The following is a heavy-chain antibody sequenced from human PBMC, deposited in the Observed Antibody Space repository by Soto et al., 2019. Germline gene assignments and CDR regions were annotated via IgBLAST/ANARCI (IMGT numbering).Heavy chain of an antibody. CDR1: GDSNTGAAYY. CDR3: ARDFRQDQQLPGYYCSGMDV. Sequence: QVQLQESGPGLVKPSQTLSLTCTVSGDSNTGAAYYWSWIRQHPGKGLEWIGHIHYSGTTYYNPSRKSRVSFSVDTSKKQFSLRLTSVTAADTAVYYCARDFRQDQQLPGYYCSGMDVWGQGTTVTVSS. D-gene: IGHD6-13*01. V-gene: IGHV4-31*03. CDR2: IHYSGTT. J-gene: IGHJ6*02.